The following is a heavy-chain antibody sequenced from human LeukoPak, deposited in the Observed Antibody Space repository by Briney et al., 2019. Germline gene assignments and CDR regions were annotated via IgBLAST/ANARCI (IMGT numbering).Heavy chain of an antibody. V-gene: IGHV4-34*01. CDR2: INHSGST. CDR1: GVSFSGYY. Sequence: AETLSLTCAVYGVSFSGYYWSWVRQPPGKGLEWVGEINHSGSTNYNPALKSRVTISVDTSKNQFSLKLSSVTAADTAVYYCASGPRSIAAAGNWFDPWGQGTLVTVSS. D-gene: IGHD6-13*01. J-gene: IGHJ5*02. CDR3: ASGPRSIAAAGNWFDP.